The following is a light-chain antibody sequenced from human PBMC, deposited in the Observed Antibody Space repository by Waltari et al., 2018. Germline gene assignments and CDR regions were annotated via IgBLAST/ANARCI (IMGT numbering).Light chain of an antibody. CDR2: WAS. CDR1: QTVLYSSDNNNY. CDR3: QQYYDTPRT. Sequence: DIVMTQSPYSLAVSLGERATINCKSSQTVLYSSDNNNYLAWYQQKLGQPPKLLIYWASTRASGVPDRFSGSGSGTDFTLTISSLQAEDVAVYYCQQYYDTPRTFGQGTRVEIK. V-gene: IGKV4-1*01. J-gene: IGKJ1*01.